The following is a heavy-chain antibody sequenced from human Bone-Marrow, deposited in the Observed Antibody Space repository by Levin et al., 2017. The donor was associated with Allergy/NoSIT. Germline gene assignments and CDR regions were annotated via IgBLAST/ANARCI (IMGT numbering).Heavy chain of an antibody. Sequence: LSLTCAASEFTLTRPGMHWVRPAPGKGLEWVAVIWNDESNKYYVDSVKGRFTISRDHFQNTLYLQMNSLRPEDTAVYYCARSLGPPSTTLHDAFDIWGQGTMVSVSS. J-gene: IGHJ3*02. CDR3: ARSLGPPSTTLHDAFDI. CDR2: IWNDESNK. D-gene: IGHD1-14*01. CDR1: EFTLTRPG. V-gene: IGHV3-33*01.